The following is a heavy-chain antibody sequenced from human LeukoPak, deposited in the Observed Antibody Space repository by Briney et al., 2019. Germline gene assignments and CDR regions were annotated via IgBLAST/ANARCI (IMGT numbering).Heavy chain of an antibody. CDR1: GGTFSSYA. Sequence: ASVKVSCKASGGTFSSYAISWVRQAPGQGLEWMGGIIPIFGTANYAQKFQGRVTITADKSTSTAYMELSSLRSEDTAVYYCAREAAAGTIGRYYYYYGMDVWGQGTTVTVSS. J-gene: IGHJ6*02. CDR3: AREAAAGTIGRYYYYYGMDV. CDR2: IIPIFGTA. V-gene: IGHV1-69*06. D-gene: IGHD6-13*01.